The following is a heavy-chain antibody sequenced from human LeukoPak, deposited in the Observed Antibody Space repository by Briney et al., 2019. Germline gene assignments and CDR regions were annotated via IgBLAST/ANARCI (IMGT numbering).Heavy chain of an antibody. CDR2: IYWDDDK. CDR3: AHRRNAGSGSYDY. V-gene: IGHV2-5*02. J-gene: IGHJ4*02. CDR1: GFSLYTSGEG. Sequence: SGPTLVKPTQTLALTCTFSGFSLYTSGEGVGWIRQPPGKALEWLALIYWDDDKCYSPSLKSRLTITNDTSKNQVVLMMTNMDPVDTATYYCAHRRNAGSGSYDYWGQGTLVTVSS. D-gene: IGHD3-10*01.